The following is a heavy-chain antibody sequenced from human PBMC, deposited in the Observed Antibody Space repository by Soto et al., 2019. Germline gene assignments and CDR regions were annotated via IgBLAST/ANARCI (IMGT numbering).Heavy chain of an antibody. CDR1: GGSIRSYY. CDR3: ARALSMYYDFWSGYYFFDP. Sequence: SETLSLTCTVSGGSIRSYYWSWIRQPPGKGLEWIGYIYYSGSTNYNPSLKSRVTISVDTSKNQFSLKLSSVTAADTAVYYCARALSMYYDFWSGYYFFDPWGQGTLVTVSS. J-gene: IGHJ5*02. D-gene: IGHD3-3*01. V-gene: IGHV4-59*01. CDR2: IYYSGST.